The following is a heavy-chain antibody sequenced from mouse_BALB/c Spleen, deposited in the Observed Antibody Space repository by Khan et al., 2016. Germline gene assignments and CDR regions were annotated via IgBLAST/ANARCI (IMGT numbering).Heavy chain of an antibody. CDR3: ARDTMITFYYAMDY. V-gene: IGHV3-2*02. CDR1: GYSITSDYA. CDR2: ISYSCST. Sequence: EVQLVESGPGLVKPSQSLSLTCSVTGYSITSDYAWNWIRHFPGKKLEWVGYISYSCSTCYHPSLKRIISITRDTSKNQFCLQWNSVTTEDTATYYCARDTMITFYYAMDYWCQGTSVTVSS. J-gene: IGHJ4*01. D-gene: IGHD2-4*01.